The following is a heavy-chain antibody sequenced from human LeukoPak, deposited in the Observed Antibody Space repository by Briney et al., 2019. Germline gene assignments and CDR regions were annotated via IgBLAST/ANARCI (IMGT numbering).Heavy chain of an antibody. J-gene: IGHJ4*02. Sequence: PSQTLSLTCTVSGGSISSGGYYWSWIRQPAGKGLEYIGRIYSTGSTNYNPSLRSRVTISVDTSKNQFSLKLSSVTAADTAVYYCARGHLVDYWGQGTLVTVSS. CDR1: GGSISSGGYY. D-gene: IGHD1-26*01. CDR3: ARGHLVDY. CDR2: IYSTGST. V-gene: IGHV4-61*02.